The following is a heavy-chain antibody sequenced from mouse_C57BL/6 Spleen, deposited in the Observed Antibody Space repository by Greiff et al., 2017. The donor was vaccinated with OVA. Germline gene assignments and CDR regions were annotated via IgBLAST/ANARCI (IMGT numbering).Heavy chain of an antibody. CDR2: IDPNSGGT. V-gene: IGHV1-72*01. CDR3: ARYYYSSSYNYAMDY. Sequence: VQLQQPGAELVKPGASVKLSCKASGYTFTSYWMHWVKQRPGRGLEWIGRIDPNSGGTTYNEKFKSKATLTVDQPSSTAYMKLSRLTSEDSAVYDCARYYYSSSYNYAMDYWGQGTSVTVSS. CDR1: GYTFTSYW. D-gene: IGHD1-1*01. J-gene: IGHJ4*01.